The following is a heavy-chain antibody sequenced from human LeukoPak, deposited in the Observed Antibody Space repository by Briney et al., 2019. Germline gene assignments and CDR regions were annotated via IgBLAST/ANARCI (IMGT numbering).Heavy chain of an antibody. Sequence: PSETLSLTCTVSGGSISNGGYFWSWIRQPPGKGREWIGEINHSGSTNYNPALKSRVTISVDTSKNQFSLKLTSVTAADATVYYCARRYRYFDWSRYSHFDYWGQGTLVTVSS. V-gene: IGHV4-34*01. CDR1: GGSISNGGYF. CDR3: ARRYRYFDWSRYSHFDY. J-gene: IGHJ4*02. CDR2: INHSGST. D-gene: IGHD3-9*01.